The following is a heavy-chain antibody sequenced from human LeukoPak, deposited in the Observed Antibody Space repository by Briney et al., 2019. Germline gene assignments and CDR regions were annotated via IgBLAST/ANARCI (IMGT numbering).Heavy chain of an antibody. V-gene: IGHV4-30-4*01. J-gene: IGHJ5*02. CDR3: ARPYYYDSRIDP. CDR2: MYYSGST. Sequence: SETLSLTCSVSGGSISSGDYYWSWIRQPPGKGLEWIAYMYYSGSTYYNPSLKSRVTMSADTSKNQLSLKLSSVTAADAAVYYCARPYYYDSRIDPWGQGILVTVSS. D-gene: IGHD3-22*01. CDR1: GGSISSGDYY.